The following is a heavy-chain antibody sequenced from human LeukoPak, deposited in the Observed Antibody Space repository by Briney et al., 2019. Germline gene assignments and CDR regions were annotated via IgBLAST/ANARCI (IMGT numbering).Heavy chain of an antibody. D-gene: IGHD3-16*01. CDR3: ASGYWGSPNGMDWFDP. V-gene: IGHV1-18*01. J-gene: IGHJ5*02. CDR2: ISAYNGNT. CDR1: GYTFTSYG. Sequence: ASVKVSCKASGYTFTSYGISWVRQAPGQGLEWMGWISAYNGNTNYAQKLQGRVTMTTDTSTSTAYMELSRLRSDDTAVYYCASGYWGSPNGMDWFDPWGQGTLVTVSS.